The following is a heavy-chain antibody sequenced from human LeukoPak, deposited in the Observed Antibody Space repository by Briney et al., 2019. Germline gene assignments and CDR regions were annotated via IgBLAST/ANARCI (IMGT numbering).Heavy chain of an antibody. Sequence: ASVKVSCKASGYTFTSYYMHWVRQAPGQGLEWMGIINPSGGSTSYAQKFQGGVTMTRDTSTSTVYMELSSLRSEDTAVYYCASFNLQIPILNAFDIWGQGTMVTVSS. V-gene: IGHV1-46*03. CDR2: INPSGGST. CDR3: ASFNLQIPILNAFDI. J-gene: IGHJ3*02. D-gene: IGHD5-24*01. CDR1: GYTFTSYY.